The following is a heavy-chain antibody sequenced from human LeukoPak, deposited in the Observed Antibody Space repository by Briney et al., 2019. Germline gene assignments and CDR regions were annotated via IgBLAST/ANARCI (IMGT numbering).Heavy chain of an antibody. CDR3: AGDRNSDWYSPLDY. D-gene: IGHD6-19*01. V-gene: IGHV3-23*01. CDR1: GFTFTKRA. J-gene: IGHJ4*02. Sequence: GRSRRLSCVAYGFTFTKRAMSWNRQAKATGRERVPILNATYHTAYYAESVKGRFTISRDNSRNTVYMQMDSLRAEDTAIYYCAGDRNSDWYSPLDYWGQVSQVTVSP. CDR2: LNATYHTA.